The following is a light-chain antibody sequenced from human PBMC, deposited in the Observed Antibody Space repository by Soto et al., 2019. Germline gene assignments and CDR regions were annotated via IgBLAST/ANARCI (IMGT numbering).Light chain of an antibody. CDR2: AAS. V-gene: IGKV1-39*01. CDR3: QQSSSAPRK. CDR1: QIISNY. J-gene: IGKJ1*01. Sequence: DIQMTQSPSSLSASVGDRVTITCRASQIISNYLNWYQQKPGQAPKLLIYAASSLQSGVPTRFSGSGSGTDFTLTRGSLQHEDFATYYCQQSSSAPRKFGQGTKVEIK.